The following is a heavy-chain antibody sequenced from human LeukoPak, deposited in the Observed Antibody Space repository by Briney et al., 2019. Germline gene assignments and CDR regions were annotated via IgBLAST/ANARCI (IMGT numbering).Heavy chain of an antibody. V-gene: IGHV4-4*07. Sequence: SETLSLTCTVSGGSISSYYWSWIRQPAGKGLEWIGRIYTSGSTNYNPSLKSRVTMSVDTSKNQFSLKLSSVTAADTAVYYCVRDDFWSGTPYYYYMDVWGKGTTVTVSS. J-gene: IGHJ6*03. CDR3: VRDDFWSGTPYYYYMDV. CDR2: IYTSGST. D-gene: IGHD3-3*01. CDR1: GGSISSYY.